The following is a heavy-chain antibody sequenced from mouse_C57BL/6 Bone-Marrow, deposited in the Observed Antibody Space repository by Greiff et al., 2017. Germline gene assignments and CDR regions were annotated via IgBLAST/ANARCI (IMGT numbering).Heavy chain of an antibody. CDR1: GYTFTSYW. Sequence: QVQLQQPGAELVKPGASVKLSCKASGYTFTSYWMQWVTQRPGQGLEWIGEIDPSDSYTNYNQKFKGKATLTVDTSSSTAYMQLSSLTSEDSAVYYCARDYYGSRWYFDVWGTGTTVTVSS. V-gene: IGHV1-50*01. D-gene: IGHD1-1*01. CDR3: ARDYYGSRWYFDV. CDR2: IDPSDSYT. J-gene: IGHJ1*03.